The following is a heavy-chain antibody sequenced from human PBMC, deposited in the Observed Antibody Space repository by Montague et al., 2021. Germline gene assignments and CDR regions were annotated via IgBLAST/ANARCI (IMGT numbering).Heavy chain of an antibody. J-gene: IGHJ2*01. CDR1: GASINSYY. Sequence: SETLSLTCVVSGASINSYYWTWIRQPPGKGLECTGYIHYSGTTTYNPSLQSRVTISVDTSKNQITLKLSYVTAADTAVYYCAGFDCEDMNFDLWGHGTLVTVSS. CDR3: AGFDCEDMNFDL. V-gene: IGHV4-59*01. D-gene: IGHD2-15*01. CDR2: IHYSGTT.